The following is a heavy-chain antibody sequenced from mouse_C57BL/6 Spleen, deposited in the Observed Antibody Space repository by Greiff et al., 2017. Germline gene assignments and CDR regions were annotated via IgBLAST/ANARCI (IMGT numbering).Heavy chain of an antibody. CDR2: ISSGGSYT. V-gene: IGHV5-6*01. CDR1: GFTFSSYG. Sequence: EVQLKESGGDLVKPGGSLKLSCAASGFTFSSYGMSWVRQTPDKRLEWVATISSGGSYTYYPDSVKGRFTISRDNAKNTLYLQMSSLKSEDTAMYYCARHDSSSYGDYAMDYWGQGTSVTVSS. D-gene: IGHD1-1*01. CDR3: ARHDSSSYGDYAMDY. J-gene: IGHJ4*01.